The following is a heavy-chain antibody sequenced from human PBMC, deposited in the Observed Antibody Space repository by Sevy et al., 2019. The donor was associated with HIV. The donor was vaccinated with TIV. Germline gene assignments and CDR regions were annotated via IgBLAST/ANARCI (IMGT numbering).Heavy chain of an antibody. Sequence: SETLSLTCTVSGGSISSSSYYWGWIRQPPGKGLEWIGSIYYSGSTYYNPSLKSRVTISVDTSKNQFSLELSSVTAADTAVYYCAKGDRDYFDYWGQGTLVTVSS. CDR3: AKGDRDYFDY. CDR1: GGSISSSSYY. CDR2: IYYSGST. J-gene: IGHJ4*02. V-gene: IGHV4-39*01. D-gene: IGHD3-10*01.